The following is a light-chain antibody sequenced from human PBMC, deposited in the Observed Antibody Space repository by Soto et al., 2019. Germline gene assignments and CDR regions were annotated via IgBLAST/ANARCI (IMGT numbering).Light chain of an antibody. J-gene: IGKJ1*01. CDR3: QQHGTSPPSWT. V-gene: IGKV3-20*01. CDR1: QGVSNNY. CDR2: GAS. Sequence: ETVLTQSPGTLSLSPGERATLFCRASQGVSNNYLAWYQQKPGQAPRLLIYGASSRATGIPDRFSGSGSGTDFSLTISSLEPEDSAVYYCQQHGTSPPSWTFGQGTKVEIK.